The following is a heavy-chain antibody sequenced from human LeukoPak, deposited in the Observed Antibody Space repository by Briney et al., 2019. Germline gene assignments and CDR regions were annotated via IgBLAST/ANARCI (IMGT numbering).Heavy chain of an antibody. Sequence: ASVKVSCKASGYTFTSYAMHWVRQAPGQRLEWMGWINVGNGNTKYSQKFQGRVTITRDTSASTAYMELSSLRSEDTAVYYCARDRPVYGGTLDYWGQGTLVTVSS. CDR2: INVGNGNT. D-gene: IGHD4-23*01. CDR3: ARDRPVYGGTLDY. J-gene: IGHJ4*02. CDR1: GYTFTSYA. V-gene: IGHV1-3*01.